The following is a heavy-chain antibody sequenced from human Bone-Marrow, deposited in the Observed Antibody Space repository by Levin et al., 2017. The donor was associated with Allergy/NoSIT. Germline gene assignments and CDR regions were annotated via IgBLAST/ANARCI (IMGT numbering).Heavy chain of an antibody. Sequence: KTGGSLRLSCAASGFTFSNAWMSWVRQAPGKGLEWVGRIKSKNDDGTTDYAAPVKGRFIISRDDSKNTLYLQVNSLKTEDTAVYYCTTAVYCSSTSCRHFDYWGQGTLVTVSS. CDR3: TTAVYCSSTSCRHFDY. CDR2: IKSKNDDGTT. D-gene: IGHD2-2*01. V-gene: IGHV3-15*01. CDR1: GFTFSNAW. J-gene: IGHJ4*02.